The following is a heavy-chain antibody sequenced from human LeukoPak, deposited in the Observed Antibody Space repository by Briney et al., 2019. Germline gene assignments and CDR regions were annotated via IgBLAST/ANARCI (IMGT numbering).Heavy chain of an antibody. V-gene: IGHV4-38-2*01. CDR1: GYSISSGYY. CDR3: ARAHYGGKADDAFDI. Sequence: PSETLSLTCAVSGYSISSGYYWGWFRQPPGKGLEWIGGIYHSGGTYYNPSLKRRVTISVDTSKNKSSLKLSSVTAADTAVYYCARAHYGGKADDAFDIWGQGTMVTVSS. J-gene: IGHJ3*02. D-gene: IGHD4-23*01. CDR2: IYHSGGT.